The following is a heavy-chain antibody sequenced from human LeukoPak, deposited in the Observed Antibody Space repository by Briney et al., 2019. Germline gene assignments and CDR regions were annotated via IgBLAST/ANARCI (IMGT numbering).Heavy chain of an antibody. CDR3: ARISAPPRSGWYGRWFDP. CDR1: GGSISSNDHY. CDR2: IYFSGTT. V-gene: IGHV4-30-4*01. J-gene: IGHJ5*02. D-gene: IGHD6-19*01. Sequence: PSETLSLTCTVSGGSISSNDHYWSWIRRPPGKGLEWIGYIYFSGTTYYNPSLKSRVTISVDTSKNQFSLKLSSVTAADTAVYYCARISAPPRSGWYGRWFDPWGQGTLVTVSS.